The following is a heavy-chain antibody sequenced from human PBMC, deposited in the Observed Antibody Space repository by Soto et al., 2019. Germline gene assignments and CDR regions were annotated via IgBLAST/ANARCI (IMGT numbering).Heavy chain of an antibody. D-gene: IGHD2-21*01. J-gene: IGHJ4*02. CDR2: TNYGSKWSY. V-gene: IGHV6-1*01. CDR1: GDSVSESSVS. Sequence: PSQTHSLTCAISGDSVSESSVSWNWIRPSPSRGLEWLGRTNYGSKWSYAYAESVRSRITISADTSKNQFSLHLTSMTAADTAVYYCAKTANSDVCGGDCPPPDYWGRGTLVTVSS. CDR3: AKTANSDVCGGDCPPPDY.